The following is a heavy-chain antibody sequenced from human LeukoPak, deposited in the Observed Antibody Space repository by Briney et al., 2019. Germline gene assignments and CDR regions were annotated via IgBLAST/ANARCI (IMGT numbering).Heavy chain of an antibody. D-gene: IGHD3-22*01. CDR2: ISAYNGNT. V-gene: IGHV1-18*01. CDR3: ARDRTYYYDSSGYYAYPRFDY. J-gene: IGHJ4*02. CDR1: GYTFTSYG. Sequence: ASVKVSCKASGYTFTSYGISWVRQAPGQGLEWMGWISAYNGNTNYAQKLQGRVTMTTDTSTSTAYMELRSLRSDDTAVYYCARDRTYYYDSSGYYAYPRFDYWGQGTLVTVSS.